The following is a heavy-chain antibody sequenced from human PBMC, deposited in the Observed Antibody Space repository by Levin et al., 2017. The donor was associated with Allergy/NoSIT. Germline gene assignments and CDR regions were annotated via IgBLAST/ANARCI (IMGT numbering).Heavy chain of an antibody. Sequence: KTSETLSLTCTVSSGSVDYYYWNWVRLPAGKGLEWIGRVYPSGHTNFNPSLESRATLSIDMSRNQISLRLTSVTAADTAVYYCARGRHTSGYQSGLFAPWGQGILVTVSS. CDR1: SGSVDYYY. D-gene: IGHD3-22*01. V-gene: IGHV4-4*07. CDR2: VYPSGHT. CDR3: ARGRHTSGYQSGLFAP. J-gene: IGHJ5*02.